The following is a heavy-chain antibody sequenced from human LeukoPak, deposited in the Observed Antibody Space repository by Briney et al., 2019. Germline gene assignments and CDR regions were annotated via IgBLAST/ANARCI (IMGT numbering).Heavy chain of an antibody. CDR2: IRYDGSNK. CDR3: AKDTTPPKAGFDP. Sequence: GGSLRLSCSASGFSFISYGMHWVRQAPGKGLEWVAFIRYDGSNKYYADSVKGRFTIAIDNSKNTLYLQMNSLRAEDTAVYYCAKDTTPPKAGFDPWGQGTLVTVSS. D-gene: IGHD1-14*01. J-gene: IGHJ5*02. V-gene: IGHV3-30*02. CDR1: GFSFISYG.